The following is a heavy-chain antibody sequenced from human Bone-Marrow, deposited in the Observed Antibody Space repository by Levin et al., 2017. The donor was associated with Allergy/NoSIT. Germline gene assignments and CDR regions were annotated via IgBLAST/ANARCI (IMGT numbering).Heavy chain of an antibody. J-gene: IGHJ4*02. V-gene: IGHV1-18*01. Sequence: RASVKVSCKASGYTFTDYGISWVRQAPGQGLEWMGWINVNNGHTNYVQKFQGRVTMTTDTSTSTAYMELRSLRSDDTAIYYCARGFDYWGQGTLVTVSS. CDR1: GYTFTDYG. CDR3: ARGFDY. CDR2: INVNNGHT.